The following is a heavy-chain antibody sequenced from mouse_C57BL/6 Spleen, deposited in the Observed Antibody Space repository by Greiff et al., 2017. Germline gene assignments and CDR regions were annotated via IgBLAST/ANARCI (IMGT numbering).Heavy chain of an antibody. D-gene: IGHD2-9*01. CDR1: GYTFTDYY. Sequence: VQLQQSGPELVKPGASVKISCKASGYTFTDYYMNWVKQSHGKSLEWIGDINPNNGGTSYNQKFKGKATLTVDKSSSTAYMELRSLTSEDSAVYYCARTFTSYYVYDGFFDYWGQGTTLTVSS. CDR3: ARTFTSYYVYDGFFDY. J-gene: IGHJ2*01. V-gene: IGHV1-26*01. CDR2: INPNNGGT.